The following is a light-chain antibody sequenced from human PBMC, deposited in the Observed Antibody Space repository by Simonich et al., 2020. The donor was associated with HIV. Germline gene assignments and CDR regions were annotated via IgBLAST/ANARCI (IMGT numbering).Light chain of an antibody. CDR3: CSYAGSYTLV. J-gene: IGLJ3*02. CDR1: SSDVGGYNY. V-gene: IGLV2-11*01. Sequence: QSALTQPASVSGSPGQSISISCPGTSSDVGGYNYVSWYQQPPGKAPKLILYDVSKRPSGVPDRFSGSKSGNTASLTISGLQAEDEADYYCCSYAGSYTLVFGGGTKLTVL. CDR2: DVS.